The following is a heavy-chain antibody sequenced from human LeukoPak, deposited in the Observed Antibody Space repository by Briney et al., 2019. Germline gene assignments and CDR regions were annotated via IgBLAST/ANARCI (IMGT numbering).Heavy chain of an antibody. CDR2: MSSSSSSSYI. D-gene: IGHD3-9*01. V-gene: IGHV3-21*01. CDR3: ASYILTGYYNGHDAFDI. J-gene: IGHJ3*02. Sequence: GGSLRLSCTASGFSLTAYSMNWVRQAPGKGLEWVSTMSSSSSSSYIYYADSVKGRFTVSRDNAKNSLYLQMNSLRAEDTAVYYCASYILTGYYNGHDAFDIWGQGTMVIVSS. CDR1: GFSLTAYS.